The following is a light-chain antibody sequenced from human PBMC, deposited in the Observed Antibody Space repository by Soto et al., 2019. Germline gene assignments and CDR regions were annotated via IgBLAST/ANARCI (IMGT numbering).Light chain of an antibody. CDR1: QSVGSN. CDR2: GAS. Sequence: EIVMTQSPATLSVSPGGRAPLSCRASQSVGSNLAWYQQKAGQAPRLLIYGASTRATGIPARFSGSGSGTEFTLTISSLQSEDFALYYCQQYNNWPPVTFGQGTRLEI. V-gene: IGKV3-15*01. J-gene: IGKJ5*01. CDR3: QQYNNWPPVT.